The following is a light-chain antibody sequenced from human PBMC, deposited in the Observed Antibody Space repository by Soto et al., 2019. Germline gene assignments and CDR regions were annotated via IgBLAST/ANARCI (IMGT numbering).Light chain of an antibody. Sequence: DIQMTQSPSTLSASVGDRVAITGRASQNIGSRLAWYQQKPDEAPKLLIYDASSLESGVPLRFGGSGSGTDFTLIISSLQPDDFATYYCQQCNTPFTFGGGTKVDNK. CDR1: QNIGSR. CDR3: QQCNTPFT. V-gene: IGKV1-5*01. CDR2: DAS. J-gene: IGKJ4*01.